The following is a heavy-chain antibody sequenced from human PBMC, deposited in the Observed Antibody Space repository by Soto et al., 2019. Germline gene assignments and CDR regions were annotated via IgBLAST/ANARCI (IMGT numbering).Heavy chain of an antibody. J-gene: IGHJ5*02. CDR1: GYSFTSYW. V-gene: IGHV5-51*01. CDR3: ARLLLAANQRPNWFDP. Sequence: GESLQISCKGSGYSFTSYWIGWVRQMPGKGLEWMGIIYPGDSDTRYSPSFQGQVTISADKSISTAYLQWSSLKASDTAMYYCARLLLAANQRPNWFDPWGQGTLVTVSS. CDR2: IYPGDSDT. D-gene: IGHD6-6*01.